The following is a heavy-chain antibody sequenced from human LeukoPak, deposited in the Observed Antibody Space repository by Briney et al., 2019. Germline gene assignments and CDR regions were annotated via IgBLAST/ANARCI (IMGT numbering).Heavy chain of an antibody. J-gene: IGHJ4*02. D-gene: IGHD6-13*01. V-gene: IGHV4-30-4*08. CDR2: IYYSGST. CDR3: ARSSLYSSRWFFDY. Sequence: SETLSLTCTVSGGSISSGDYYWSWIRQPPGTGLEWIGYIYYSGSTYYNPSLKSRVTLSVDTSKNQFSLKLSSVTAADTAVYYCARSSLYSSRWFFDYWGQGTLVTVSS. CDR1: GGSISSGDYY.